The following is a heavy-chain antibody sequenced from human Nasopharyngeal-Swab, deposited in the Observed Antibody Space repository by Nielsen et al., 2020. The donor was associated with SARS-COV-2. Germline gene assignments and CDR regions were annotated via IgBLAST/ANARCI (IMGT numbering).Heavy chain of an antibody. D-gene: IGHD5/OR15-5a*01. CDR2: IYYSGTT. CDR1: GDSISTSRYY. Sequence: SETLSLTCTVSGDSISTSRYYWDWIRQSPGKGLGWMGTIYYSGTTWHNPSLSGRVTISVDASKNQFSLRLTSVTAADTAVYYCARKCCDSVNRALGPWGQGTLVTVSS. CDR3: ARKCCDSVNRALGP. V-gene: IGHV4-39*01. J-gene: IGHJ5*02.